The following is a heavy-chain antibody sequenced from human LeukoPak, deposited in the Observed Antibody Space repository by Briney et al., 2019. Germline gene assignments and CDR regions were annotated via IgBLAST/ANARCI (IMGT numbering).Heavy chain of an antibody. J-gene: IGHJ6*03. V-gene: IGHV3-15*01. D-gene: IGHD2-2*01. CDR2: IKSKTDGGTT. CDR3: TTDTGCSSTSCYRTPGDYYYYYYMDV. Sequence: GGSLRLSCAASGFTFSNAWMSGVRQAPGKGLEWVGRIKSKTDGGTTDYAAPVKGRFTISRDDSKNTLYLQMNSLKTEDTAVYYCTTDTGCSSTSCYRTPGDYYYYYYMDVWGKGTTVTVSS. CDR1: GFTFSNAW.